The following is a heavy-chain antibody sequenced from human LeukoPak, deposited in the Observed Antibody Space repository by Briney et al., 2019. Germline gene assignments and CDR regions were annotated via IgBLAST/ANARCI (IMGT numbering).Heavy chain of an antibody. CDR3: AKGATYYDILTGYPRGYYYYYMDV. D-gene: IGHD3-9*01. V-gene: IGHV3-23*01. CDR1: GFTFSSYA. J-gene: IGHJ6*03. Sequence: PGGSLRLSCAASGFTFSSYAMSWVRQAPGKGLEWVSAISGSGGSTYCADSVKGRFTISRDNSKNTLYLQMNSLRAEDTAVYYCAKGATYYDILTGYPRGYYYYYMDVWGKGTTVTVSS. CDR2: ISGSGGST.